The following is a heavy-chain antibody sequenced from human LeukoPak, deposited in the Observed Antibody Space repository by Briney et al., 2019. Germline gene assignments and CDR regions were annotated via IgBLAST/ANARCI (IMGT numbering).Heavy chain of an antibody. CDR2: IWYDGSNK. Sequence: GRSLRLSCAASGFTFSSYGMHWVRQAPGKGLGWVAVIWYDGSNKYYADSVKGRFTISRDNSKNTLYLQMNSLRVEDTAVYYCARDPARYYYYGIDVWGQGTTVTVYS. J-gene: IGHJ6*02. CDR1: GFTFSSYG. V-gene: IGHV3-33*01. CDR3: ARDPARYYYYGIDV.